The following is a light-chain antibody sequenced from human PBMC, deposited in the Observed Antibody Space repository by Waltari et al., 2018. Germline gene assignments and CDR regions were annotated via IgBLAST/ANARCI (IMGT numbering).Light chain of an antibody. V-gene: IGKV3-20*01. Sequence: EIVLTQSPGTLSLSPGERAILSCRASQTVMSDYLAWYQQKPGQAPRLLIYGAPTRATGTPDRCRGSGSGTDFTLTISRLEPEDFAVYHCQQDGTSPLTFGGGTKVEI. CDR1: QTVMSDY. CDR2: GAP. J-gene: IGKJ4*01. CDR3: QQDGTSPLT.